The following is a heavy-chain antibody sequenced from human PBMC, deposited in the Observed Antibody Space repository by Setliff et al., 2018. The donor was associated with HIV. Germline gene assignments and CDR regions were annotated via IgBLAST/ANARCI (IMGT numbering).Heavy chain of an antibody. CDR3: ARAGAKTYYDFWSGPYYYYYYMDV. CDR2: ISSSGSTI. D-gene: IGHD3-3*01. Sequence: PGESLKISCAASGFSLNAYGMSWVRRAPGEGQEWVSYISSSGSTIYYADSVKGRFTISRDNAKNSLYLQMNSLRAEETAVYYCARAGAKTYYDFWSGPYYYYYYMDVWGKGTTVTVSS. V-gene: IGHV3-11*04. CDR1: GFSLNAYG. J-gene: IGHJ6*03.